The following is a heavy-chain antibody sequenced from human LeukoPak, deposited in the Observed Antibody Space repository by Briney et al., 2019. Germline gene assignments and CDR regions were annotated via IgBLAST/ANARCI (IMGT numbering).Heavy chain of an antibody. CDR1: GYTFTSYG. CDR2: ISAYNGNT. V-gene: IGHV1-18*01. D-gene: IGHD3-10*01. J-gene: IGHJ3*02. CDR3: AKDSLAYYGSGSYIVPDAFDI. Sequence: ASVKVSCKASGYTFTSYGISWVRQAPGQGLEWMGWISAYNGNTNYAQKLQGRVTMTTDTSTSTAYMELRSLRSDDTAVYYCAKDSLAYYGSGSYIVPDAFDIWGQGTMVTVSS.